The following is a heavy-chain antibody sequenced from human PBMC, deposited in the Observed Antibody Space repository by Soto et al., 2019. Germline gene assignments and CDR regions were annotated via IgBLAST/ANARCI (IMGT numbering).Heavy chain of an antibody. J-gene: IGHJ1*01. CDR1: GFTFDDYA. V-gene: IGHV3-9*01. D-gene: IGHD6-19*01. CDR3: AKGSLSSGWYHFQH. Sequence: GGSLRLSCAASGFTFDDYAMHWVRQAPGKGLEWVSGISWNSGSIGYADSVKGRFTISRDNAKNSLYLQMNSLRAEDTALYYCAKGSLSSGWYHFQHWGQGTLVTVSS. CDR2: ISWNSGSI.